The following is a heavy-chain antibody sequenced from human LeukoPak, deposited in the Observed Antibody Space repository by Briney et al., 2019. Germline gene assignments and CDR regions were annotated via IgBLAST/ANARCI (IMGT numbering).Heavy chain of an antibody. CDR2: ISSSSSYI. D-gene: IGHD3-10*01. V-gene: IGHV3-21*01. CDR1: GFTFSSYS. CDR3: ARVFLGSGSYPR. Sequence: PGGSLRLSCAASGFTFSSYSMNWVRQAPGKGLEWVSSISSSSSYIYYADSVKGRFTISRDNAKNSLYLQMNSLRAEDTAVYYCARVFLGSGSYPRWGQGTLVTVSS. J-gene: IGHJ4*02.